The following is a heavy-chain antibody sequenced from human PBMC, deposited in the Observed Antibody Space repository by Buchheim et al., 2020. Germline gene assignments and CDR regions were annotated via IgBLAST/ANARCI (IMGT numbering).Heavy chain of an antibody. D-gene: IGHD2-2*01. J-gene: IGHJ5*02. V-gene: IGHV4-59*01. CDR1: GGSISSYS. Sequence: QVQLQESGPGLVKPSETLSLTCTVSGGSISSYSWSWIRQPPGKGLEWIGFIYYSGSTNYNPSLKSRVTISVDTTKNQFSLKLSPVTAADTAVYYCARDPMPRGQGTL. CDR2: IYYSGST. CDR3: ARDPMP.